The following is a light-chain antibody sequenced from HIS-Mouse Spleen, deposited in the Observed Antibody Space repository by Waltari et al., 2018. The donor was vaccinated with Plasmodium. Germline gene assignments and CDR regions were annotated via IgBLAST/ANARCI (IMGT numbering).Light chain of an antibody. CDR2: LNSDGSH. J-gene: IGLJ3*02. Sequence: QLVLTQSPPASASLGASVKLTCTLSSGHSSYAIAWHQQQPEKGPRYLMTLNSDGSHSKGDGIPDRFSGSSSGAERYLTISSLQSEDEADYYCQTWGTGFWVFGGGTKLTVL. CDR3: QTWGTGFWV. V-gene: IGLV4-69*01. CDR1: SGHSSYA.